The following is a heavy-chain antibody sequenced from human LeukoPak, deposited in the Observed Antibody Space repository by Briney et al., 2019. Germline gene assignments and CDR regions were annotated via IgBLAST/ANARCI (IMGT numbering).Heavy chain of an antibody. J-gene: IGHJ4*02. CDR3: ARRRPRVYYYGSGGSSDY. V-gene: IGHV4-34*01. D-gene: IGHD3-10*01. Sequence: SETLSLTCAVYGGSFSGYSWSWIRQPPGKGLDWTGEINHSGSTNYNPSLKSRVTISVDTSKNQFSLKLSSVTAADTAVYYCARRRPRVYYYGSGGSSDYWGQGTLVTVSS. CDR2: INHSGST. CDR1: GGSFSGYS.